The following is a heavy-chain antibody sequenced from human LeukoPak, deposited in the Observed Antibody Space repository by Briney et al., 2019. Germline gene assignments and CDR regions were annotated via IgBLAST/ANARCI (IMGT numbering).Heavy chain of an antibody. Sequence: GASVKVSCKASGYTFTSYDINWVRQATGQGLERMGWMNPNSGNTGYAQKFQGRVTITRNTSISTAYMELSSLRSEDTAVYYCARGLGIQLWLVGFDYWGQGTLVTVSS. CDR1: GYTFTSYD. D-gene: IGHD5-18*01. CDR3: ARGLGIQLWLVGFDY. J-gene: IGHJ4*02. V-gene: IGHV1-8*03. CDR2: MNPNSGNT.